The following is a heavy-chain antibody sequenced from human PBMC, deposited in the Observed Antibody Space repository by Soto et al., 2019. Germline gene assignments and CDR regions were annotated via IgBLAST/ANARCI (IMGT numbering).Heavy chain of an antibody. Sequence: VTASCKAYGYIFTSYDINWVRQATGQGLEWMGWMNPNSGNTGYAQKFQGRVTMTRNTSISTAYMELSSLRSEDTAVYYCARLGEIFGVVTTDAFGIRGQGTMVTVSS. V-gene: IGHV1-8*01. J-gene: IGHJ3*02. D-gene: IGHD3-3*01. CDR2: MNPNSGNT. CDR1: GYIFTSYD. CDR3: ARLGEIFGVVTTDAFGI.